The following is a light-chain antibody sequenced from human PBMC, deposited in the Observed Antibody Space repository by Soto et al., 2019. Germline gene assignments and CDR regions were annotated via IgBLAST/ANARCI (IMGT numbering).Light chain of an antibody. CDR3: QQLNSYPPLT. Sequence: IPLTQSPSSLSASVRDRVTITCRASQGISSYLAWYQQKPGKAPQLLIYAASTLQSGVPSRFSGSGSGTDFTLTISSLQPEDFATYYCQQLNSYPPLTFGGGTKVEIK. J-gene: IGKJ4*01. V-gene: IGKV1-9*01. CDR1: QGISSY. CDR2: AAS.